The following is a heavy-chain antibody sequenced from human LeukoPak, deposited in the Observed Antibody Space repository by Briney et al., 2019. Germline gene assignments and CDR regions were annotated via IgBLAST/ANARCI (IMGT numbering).Heavy chain of an antibody. Sequence: GGSLRLSCAASGFTFDDYAMYWVRQAPGKGLEWVSLISGDGGSTYYADFVKGRFTISRDNSKNSLYLQMNSLRTEDTAFYCCAKDSYGSGSYFDYWGQGTLVTVSS. V-gene: IGHV3-43*02. CDR3: AKDSYGSGSYFDY. D-gene: IGHD3-10*01. J-gene: IGHJ4*02. CDR2: ISGDGGST. CDR1: GFTFDDYA.